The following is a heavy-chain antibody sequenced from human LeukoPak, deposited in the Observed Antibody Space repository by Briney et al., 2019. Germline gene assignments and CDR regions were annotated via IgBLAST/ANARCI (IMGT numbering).Heavy chain of an antibody. D-gene: IGHD6-6*01. Sequence: GGSLRLSCAASGFTFSTYAMSWVPQAPGKGLDWVSVISGSGGSTHYADSVKGRFTISRDNSKNTLYLQMNSLRGEDTAVYYCANASPFLDYWGQGTLVTVSS. CDR2: ISGSGGST. V-gene: IGHV3-23*01. J-gene: IGHJ4*02. CDR1: GFTFSTYA. CDR3: ANASPFLDY.